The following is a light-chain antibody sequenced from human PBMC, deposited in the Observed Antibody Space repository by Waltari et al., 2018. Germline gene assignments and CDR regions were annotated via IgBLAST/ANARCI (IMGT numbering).Light chain of an antibody. CDR2: FGS. CDR3: MRALQTPLT. V-gene: IGKV2-28*01. J-gene: IGKJ4*01. CDR1: QSLLHSNGYNY. Sequence: IVMTQSPLSLPVTPGEPASISCRSSQSLLHSNGYNYLDWYLQKPGQSPQLLIYFGSHRASGVPDRFSGSGSGTDFTLKISRVEAEDVGVYYCMRALQTPLTFGGGTKVEIK.